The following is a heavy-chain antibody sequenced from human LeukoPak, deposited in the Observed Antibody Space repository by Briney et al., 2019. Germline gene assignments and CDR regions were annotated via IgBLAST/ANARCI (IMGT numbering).Heavy chain of an antibody. Sequence: GESLKISCKGSGYSFTDHWITWVRQTPRKGLEWMGIIYPGDSDTRYSPSFQGQVTISADKSISTAYLQWSSLKASDTAMYYCAGAYGSGSYSSPGGYYYYGMDVWGQGTTVTVSS. CDR3: AGAYGSGSYSSPGGYYYYGMDV. V-gene: IGHV5-51*01. CDR1: GYSFTDHW. CDR2: IYPGDSDT. J-gene: IGHJ6*02. D-gene: IGHD3-10*01.